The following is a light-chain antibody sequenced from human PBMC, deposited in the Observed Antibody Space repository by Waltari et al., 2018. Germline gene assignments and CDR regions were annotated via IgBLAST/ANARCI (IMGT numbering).Light chain of an antibody. Sequence: QTVVTQEPSFSVSPGRTVPLTSALSSGPLPTTSYATWYQQTPGQAPRTLVYKANARSSGVPDRFSGSILGNTAALTITGAQADDESDYYCALYMGSGIWVFGGGTRLTVL. CDR3: ALYMGSGIWV. CDR2: KAN. V-gene: IGLV8-61*01. CDR1: SGPLPTTSY. J-gene: IGLJ3*02.